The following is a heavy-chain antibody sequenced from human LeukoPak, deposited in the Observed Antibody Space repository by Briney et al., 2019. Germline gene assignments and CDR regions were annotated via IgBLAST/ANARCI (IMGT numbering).Heavy chain of an antibody. J-gene: IGHJ4*02. CDR3: AKDRDTGGASYYFDY. CDR2: ISHDGRNK. Sequence: LSLTCTVSGGSISSGSYNWGWIRQAPGKGLERVAVISHDGRNKHYADSVKGRFTISRENSKNTLYLQMYLQMNSLRTEDTAVYYCAKDRDTGGASYYFDYWGQGTLVTVSS. D-gene: IGHD5-18*01. CDR1: GGSISSGS. V-gene: IGHV3-30*18.